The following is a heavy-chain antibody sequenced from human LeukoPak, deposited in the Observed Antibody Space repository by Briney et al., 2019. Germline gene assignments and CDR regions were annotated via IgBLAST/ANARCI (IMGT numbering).Heavy chain of an antibody. CDR3: ARGAGYNYPYYFDY. D-gene: IGHD5-24*01. CDR2: IYSGGNT. Sequence: GGSLRLSCAASGFTVSSNYMSWVRQAPGKGLEWVSVIYSGGNTCYADSVKGRFTISRDNSKNTLYLQMNSLRAEDTAVYYCARGAGYNYPYYFDYWGQGTLVTVSS. J-gene: IGHJ4*02. CDR1: GFTVSSNY. V-gene: IGHV3-53*01.